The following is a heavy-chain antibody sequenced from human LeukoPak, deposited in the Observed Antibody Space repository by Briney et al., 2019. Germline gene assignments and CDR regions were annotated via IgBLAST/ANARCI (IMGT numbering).Heavy chain of an antibody. Sequence: SETLSLTCTLSGGYIITSDHYWGWVRQPPGKGLEWIGSVYYTGSTSTNPFFKSRVTISVDTSRNQFSLNLTSVTAADTAVYYCASDRYYYGGNNWFDPWGQRTLVTVSS. V-gene: IGHV4-39*07. CDR3: ASDRYYYGGNNWFDP. CDR2: VYYTGST. J-gene: IGHJ5*02. CDR1: GGYIITSDHY. D-gene: IGHD4-23*01.